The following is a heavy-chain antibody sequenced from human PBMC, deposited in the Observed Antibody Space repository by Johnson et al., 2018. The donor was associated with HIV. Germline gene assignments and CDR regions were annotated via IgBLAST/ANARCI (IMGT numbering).Heavy chain of an antibody. D-gene: IGHD1-26*01. CDR3: AKDRSMDDAFDV. J-gene: IGHJ3*01. V-gene: IGHV3-66*01. CDR2: IYSGGST. Sequence: VHLVESGGGLVQPGGSLRLSCPASGFTVSSNYMSWVRQAPGKGLEWVSVIYSGGSTYYADSVKGRFTISSDNSKNTLYLQMNSLRAEDTAVYYCAKDRSMDDAFDVWGQGTMVTVSS. CDR1: GFTVSSNY.